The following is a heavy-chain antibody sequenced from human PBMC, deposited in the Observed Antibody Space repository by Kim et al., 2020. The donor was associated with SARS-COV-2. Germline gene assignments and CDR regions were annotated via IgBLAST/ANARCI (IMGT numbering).Heavy chain of an antibody. CDR1: GFTFSSYG. Sequence: GGSLRLSCAASGFTFSSYGMHWVRQAPGKGLEWVAVIWYDGSNKYYADSVKGRFTISRDNSKNTLYLQMNSLRAEDTAVYYCAREIGDDSSGYYYYYYGMDVWGQGTTVTVSS. D-gene: IGHD3-22*01. CDR3: AREIGDDSSGYYYYYYGMDV. J-gene: IGHJ6*02. CDR2: IWYDGSNK. V-gene: IGHV3-33*01.